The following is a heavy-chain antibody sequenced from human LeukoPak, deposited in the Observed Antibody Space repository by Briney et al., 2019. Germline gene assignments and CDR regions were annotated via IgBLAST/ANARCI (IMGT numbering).Heavy chain of an antibody. D-gene: IGHD6-13*01. J-gene: IGHJ4*02. CDR3: ARGLSGYPEY. V-gene: IGHV3-30*04. CDR1: GIALSTYA. CDR2: ISYDGSHK. Sequence: GGAPRLSSAAPGIALSTYAMHLGRQAPRQGLEWVAVISYDGSHKYYADSVKGRFTISRDNSKNTLYLYMNTLRAEDTAVYFCARGLSGYPEYWGQGTLVTVSS.